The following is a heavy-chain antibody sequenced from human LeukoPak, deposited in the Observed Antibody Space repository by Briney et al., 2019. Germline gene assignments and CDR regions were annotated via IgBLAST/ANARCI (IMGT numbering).Heavy chain of an antibody. CDR3: ARVITYYDSSGYYYWSGYFDY. CDR2: INWNGGST. J-gene: IGHJ4*02. Sequence: GGSLRLSCAASGFTFDDYGMSWVRQAPGKGLEWVSGINWNGGSTGYADSVKGRFTISRDNAKNSLYLQMNSLRAEDTALYYCARVITYYDSSGYYYWSGYFDYWGQGTLVTVSS. V-gene: IGHV3-20*04. D-gene: IGHD3-22*01. CDR1: GFTFDDYG.